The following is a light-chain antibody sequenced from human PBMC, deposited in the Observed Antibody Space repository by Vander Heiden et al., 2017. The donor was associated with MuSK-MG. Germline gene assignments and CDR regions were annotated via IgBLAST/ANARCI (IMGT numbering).Light chain of an antibody. CDR3: QQDDLNPRT. V-gene: IGKV4-1*01. Sequence: DLVMTPSPDSLAVSLGERATIHCKSSQSVLPSSRKKNYFAWFQQKPGQPPMGLIYWASTREAGVPDRFMGSGSGTDFTLTISSRQAEDVAVYYCQQDDLNPRTFGQGTKVEIK. CDR2: WAS. J-gene: IGKJ1*01. CDR1: QSVLPSSRKKNY.